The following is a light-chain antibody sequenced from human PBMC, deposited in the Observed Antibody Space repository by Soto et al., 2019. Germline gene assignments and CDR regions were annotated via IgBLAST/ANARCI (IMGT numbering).Light chain of an antibody. CDR1: QSINNY. CDR3: QHRSSWPIT. CDR2: DAS. J-gene: IGKJ4*01. V-gene: IGKV3-11*01. Sequence: EIVLTQSPATLSSSPGERATISCRASQSINNYLAWYQQKPGQTPRLLIYDASYRATGFPARFSGSGSGTDFTLTISSLEPEDFAVYYCQHRSSWPITFGGGTKVEIK.